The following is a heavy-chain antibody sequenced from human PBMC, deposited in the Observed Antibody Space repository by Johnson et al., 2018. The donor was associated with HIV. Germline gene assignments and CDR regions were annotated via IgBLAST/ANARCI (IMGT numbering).Heavy chain of an antibody. V-gene: IGHV3-15*01. CDR1: GFTFSNAW. J-gene: IGHJ3*02. CDR2: IKSKTDGGTT. Sequence: VQLVESGGSVIRPGESLRLSCAASGFTFSNAWMSWVRQAPGKGLEWVGRIKSKTDGGTTDYAAPVKGRFTISRDDSKNTLYLQMNSLKTEDTAVYYCTTGPLERRSPNDAFDIWGQGTMVTVSS. D-gene: IGHD1-1*01. CDR3: TTGPLERRSPNDAFDI.